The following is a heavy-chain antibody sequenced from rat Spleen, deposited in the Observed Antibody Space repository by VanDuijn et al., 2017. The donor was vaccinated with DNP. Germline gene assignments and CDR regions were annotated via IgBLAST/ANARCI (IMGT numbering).Heavy chain of an antibody. V-gene: IGHV5-20*01. Sequence: EVQLVESGGDLVQPGRSLKLSCAVSGFIFSNYDMAWVRQAPTRGLEWVASISPNGGATYYRDSVKGRFTVSKETAKSSLFLQMDSLRSEDSATYYCTTGLNWFGYWGQGTLVTVSS. J-gene: IGHJ3*01. CDR1: GFIFSNYD. CDR3: TTGLNWFGY. CDR2: ISPNGGAT.